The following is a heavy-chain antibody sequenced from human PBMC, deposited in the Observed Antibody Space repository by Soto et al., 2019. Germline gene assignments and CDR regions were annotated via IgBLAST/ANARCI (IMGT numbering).Heavy chain of an antibody. CDR1: GFTFSGSA. J-gene: IGHJ4*02. CDR2: IRTKANDYAT. Sequence: EVQLVESGGGLVQPGGSLKLSCAASGFTFSGSAMHWVRQTSGKGLEWVGRIRTKANDYATVYSASVKGRFTISRDDSKNTAYLQMSSLRPEDRALYYCTPTVTLRGFDYWGQGSLVTVSS. CDR3: TPTVTLRGFDY. V-gene: IGHV3-73*02. D-gene: IGHD4-17*01.